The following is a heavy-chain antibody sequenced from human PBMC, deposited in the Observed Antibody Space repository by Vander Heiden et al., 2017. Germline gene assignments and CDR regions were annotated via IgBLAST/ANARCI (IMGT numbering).Heavy chain of an antibody. Sequence: QLQLQESGPGLVKPSETLSLTCTVPGGSSSSSSYYWGWIRQPPGKGLEWIGSIYYSGTTYYNPSLNSRVTISVDTSKNQFSLKLSSVTAADTAVYYCARLWLVRGYYYGMDVWGQGTTVTVSS. CDR2: IYYSGTT. J-gene: IGHJ6*02. V-gene: IGHV4-39*01. CDR1: GGSSSSSSYY. D-gene: IGHD3-10*01. CDR3: ARLWLVRGYYYGMDV.